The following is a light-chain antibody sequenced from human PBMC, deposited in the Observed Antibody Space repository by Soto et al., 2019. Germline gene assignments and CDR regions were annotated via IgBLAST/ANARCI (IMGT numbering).Light chain of an antibody. CDR1: SSDVGGYTY. CDR2: DVS. V-gene: IGLV2-14*01. Sequence: ALTQPASVSGSPGQAITISCTGTSSDVGGYTYVSWYQQHPGKAPKFIIYDVSNRPSGVSNRFSGSKSGNTAPLTISGLQAEDEADYFCSSYRSSSDVVFGGGTQLTVL. CDR3: SSYRSSSDVV. J-gene: IGLJ2*01.